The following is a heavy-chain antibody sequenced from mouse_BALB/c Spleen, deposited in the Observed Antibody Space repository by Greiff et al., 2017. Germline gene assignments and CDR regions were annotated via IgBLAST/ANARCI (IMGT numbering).Heavy chain of an antibody. CDR2: ISDGGSYT. D-gene: IGHD2-4*01. CDR1: GFTFSDYY. CDR3: ARGFYDYDEGYAMDY. V-gene: IGHV5-4*02. J-gene: IGHJ4*01. Sequence: EVKVEESGGGLVKPGGSLKLSCAASGFTFSDYYMYWVRQTPEKRLEWVATISDGGSYTYYPDSVKGRFTISRDNAKNNLYLQMSSLKSEDTAMYYCARGFYDYDEGYAMDYWGQGTSVTVSS.